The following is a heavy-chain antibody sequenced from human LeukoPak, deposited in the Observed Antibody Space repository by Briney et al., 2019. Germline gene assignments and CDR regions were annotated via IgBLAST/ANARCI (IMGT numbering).Heavy chain of an antibody. V-gene: IGHV4-4*07. J-gene: IGHJ6*03. CDR2: IYTSGST. D-gene: IGHD3-22*01. CDR1: GGSISSYY. CDR3: ARVAGDSRLYYMDV. Sequence: SETLSLTCTVSGGSISSYYWSWIRQPAGKGLEWIGRIYTSGSTNYNPSLKSRVTMSVDTSKNQFSLKLSSVTAADTAVYYCARVAGDSRLYYMDVWGKGTTVTISS.